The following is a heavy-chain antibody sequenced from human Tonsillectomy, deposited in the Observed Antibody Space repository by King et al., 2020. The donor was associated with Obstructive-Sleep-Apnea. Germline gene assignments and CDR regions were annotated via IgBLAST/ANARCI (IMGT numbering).Heavy chain of an antibody. CDR1: GGSISSYY. CDR3: ARKGSSWYQGPNGEFDY. CDR2: IYYSGST. D-gene: IGHD6-13*01. J-gene: IGHJ4*02. V-gene: IGHV4-59*08. Sequence: VQLQESGPGLVKPSETLSLTCTVSGGSISSYYWSWIRQPPGKGLEWIGYIYYSGSTNYNPSLKSRVTISVDTSKNQFSLKLSSVTAADTAVYYCARKGSSWYQGPNGEFDYWGQGTLVTVSS.